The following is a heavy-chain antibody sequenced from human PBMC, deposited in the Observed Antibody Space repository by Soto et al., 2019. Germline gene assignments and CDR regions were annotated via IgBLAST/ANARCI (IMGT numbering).Heavy chain of an antibody. CDR2: ISGSGGST. V-gene: IGHV3-23*01. Sequence: GGSLRLSCAASGFTFSNYAVTWVRQAPGKGLEWVSTISGSGGSTYYADSVKGRFTISRDNSKNTLYLQMNSLRAEDTAVYYCARDLIVVVVAATPYYYYYGMDVWGQGTTVTVSS. J-gene: IGHJ6*02. D-gene: IGHD2-15*01. CDR1: GFTFSNYA. CDR3: ARDLIVVVVAATPYYYYYGMDV.